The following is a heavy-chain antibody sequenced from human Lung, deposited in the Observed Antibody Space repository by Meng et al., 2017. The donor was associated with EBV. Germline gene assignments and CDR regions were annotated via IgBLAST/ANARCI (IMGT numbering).Heavy chain of an antibody. CDR3: ARMYSGSYYGYFQN. D-gene: IGHD1-26*01. CDR2: ISSSSSYI. CDR1: GFTFSSYS. J-gene: IGHJ1*01. V-gene: IGHV3-21*01. Sequence: EVQLVESGGGLVKPGGSLRFSCAASGFTFSSYSMNWVRQAPGKGLEWVSSISSSSSYIYYADSVKGRFTISRDNAKNSLYLQMNSLRAEDTAVYYCARMYSGSYYGYFQNWGQGTLVTVAS.